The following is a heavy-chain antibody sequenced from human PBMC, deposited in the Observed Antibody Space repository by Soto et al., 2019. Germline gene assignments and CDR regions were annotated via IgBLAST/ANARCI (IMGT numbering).Heavy chain of an antibody. CDR1: GYTFTSYG. J-gene: IGHJ4*02. Sequence: QVQLVQSGAEVKKPGASVKVSCKTSGYTFTSYGITWVRQAPGQGLEWMGWISVYNGDTKYAQKVQGRVAMTTDTSTSTAYMELRSLRSDDTAVYYCGRYPVRRRPAMSWTYFDYWGQGTLVTVSS. V-gene: IGHV1-18*01. CDR2: ISVYNGDT. D-gene: IGHD5-18*01. CDR3: GRYPVRRRPAMSWTYFDY.